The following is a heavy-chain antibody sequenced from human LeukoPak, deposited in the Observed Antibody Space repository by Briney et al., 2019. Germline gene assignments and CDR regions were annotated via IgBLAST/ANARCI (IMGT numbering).Heavy chain of an antibody. CDR1: GFTFSSYW. V-gene: IGHV3-30*03. CDR2: ISYDGGNK. Sequence: SGGSLRLSCAASGFTFSSYWMSWVRQAPGKGLEWVAVISYDGGNKYYADSVKGRFTISRDNSKNTLYLQMNSLRAEDTAVYYCARAGGGPTTLYWYFDLWGRGTLVTVSS. D-gene: IGHD1-7*01. CDR3: ARAGGGPTTLYWYFDL. J-gene: IGHJ2*01.